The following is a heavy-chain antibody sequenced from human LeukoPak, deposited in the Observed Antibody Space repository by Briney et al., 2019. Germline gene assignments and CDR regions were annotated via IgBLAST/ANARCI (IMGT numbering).Heavy chain of an antibody. V-gene: IGHV3-23*01. D-gene: IGHD3-9*01. J-gene: IGHJ4*02. CDR1: GFTLSSYA. Sequence: SGGSLRLSCAASGFTLSSYALSWVRQAPGKGLEWVSVISASGGTTYYADSVKGRFTISRDTSKDTVYLQMHSLRAEDTAVYYSAKGEVLPSYPTFDYWGRGTLVTVSS. CDR2: ISASGGTT. CDR3: AKGEVLPSYPTFDY.